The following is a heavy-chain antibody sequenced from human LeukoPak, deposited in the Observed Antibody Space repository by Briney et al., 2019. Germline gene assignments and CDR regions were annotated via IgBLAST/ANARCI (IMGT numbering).Heavy chain of an antibody. V-gene: IGHV1-46*01. Sequence: ASVKVSCKASGYTFTSYYMHWVRQAPGQGLEWMGVINPSGGSTSYHQKFQGRVTMTRGTSTSTVYMELSRLRSEDTAVYYCARGGDIVLMVYAVPSSDFDYWGQGTLVTVSS. J-gene: IGHJ4*02. CDR3: ARGGDIVLMVYAVPSSDFDY. D-gene: IGHD2-8*01. CDR1: GYTFTSYY. CDR2: INPSGGST.